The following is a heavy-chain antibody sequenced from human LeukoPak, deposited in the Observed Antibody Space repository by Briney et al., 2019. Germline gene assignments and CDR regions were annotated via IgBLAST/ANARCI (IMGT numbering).Heavy chain of an antibody. D-gene: IGHD3-9*01. J-gene: IGHJ5*02. CDR2: MNPSSGNT. CDR3: ARGRYFDWLLDNYNWFDP. CDR1: GYTFTSYD. V-gene: IGHV1-8*01. Sequence: ASVKVSCKASGYTFTSYDINWVRQATGQGLEWMGWMNPSSGNTGYAQKFQGRVTMTRNTSISTAYMELSSLRSEDTAVYYCARGRYFDWLLDNYNWFDPWGQGTLVTVSS.